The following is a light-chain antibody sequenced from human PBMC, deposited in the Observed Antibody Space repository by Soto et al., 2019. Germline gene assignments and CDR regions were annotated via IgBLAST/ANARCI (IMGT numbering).Light chain of an antibody. CDR2: AAS. J-gene: IGKJ1*01. Sequence: EVMLTQSPGTLSLSPGERAILSCRASQSVSSNSIVWYQQTPGQAPRLLIYAASSRATGIPDRFSGSGPGTDFTLTITRLEPEDFAVYYCQYHDPLPTWTFGQGTKVDI. V-gene: IGKV3-20*01. CDR1: QSVSSNS. CDR3: QYHDPLPTWT.